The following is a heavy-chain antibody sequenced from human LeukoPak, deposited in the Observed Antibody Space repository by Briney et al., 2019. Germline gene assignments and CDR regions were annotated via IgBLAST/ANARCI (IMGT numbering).Heavy chain of an antibody. CDR2: IYNDGST. CDR1: GFSVRTHY. Sequence: GGSLRLSCVVSGFSVRTHYMSWVRRAPAKGLEGVSVIYNDGSTYYSDSVKGRFAISRDNSENALYLQMNSLRVDDTAVYYCARTGYSSGWFNDHWGQGTLVTVSS. V-gene: IGHV3-53*01. CDR3: ARTGYSSGWFNDH. J-gene: IGHJ4*02. D-gene: IGHD6-19*01.